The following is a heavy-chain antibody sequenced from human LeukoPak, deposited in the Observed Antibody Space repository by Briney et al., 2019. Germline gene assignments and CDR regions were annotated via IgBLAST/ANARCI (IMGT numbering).Heavy chain of an antibody. CDR2: FDPEDGET. D-gene: IGHD3-3*01. J-gene: IGHJ4*02. V-gene: IGHV1-24*01. CDR3: ARGDYDFWSGYFDY. Sequence: ASVRVSCKVSGYTLTELSMHWVRQAPGKGLEWMGGFDPEDGETIYAQKLQGRVTMTTDTSTSTAYMELRSLRSDDTAVYYCARGDYDFWSGYFDYWGQGTLVTVSS. CDR1: GYTLTELS.